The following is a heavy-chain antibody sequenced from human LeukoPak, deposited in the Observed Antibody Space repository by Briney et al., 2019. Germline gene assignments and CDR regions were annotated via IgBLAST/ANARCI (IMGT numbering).Heavy chain of an antibody. J-gene: IGHJ3*02. D-gene: IGHD3-9*01. CDR2: ISYDGSNK. CDR3: ARARYFDWLYAFDI. CDR1: GFTFSSYA. V-gene: IGHV3-30-3*01. Sequence: PGGSLRLSCAASGFTFSSYAMHWVRQVPGKGLEWVAVISYDGSNKYYADSVKGPFTISRDNSKNTLYLQMNSLRAEDTAVYYCARARYFDWLYAFDIWGQGTMVTVSS.